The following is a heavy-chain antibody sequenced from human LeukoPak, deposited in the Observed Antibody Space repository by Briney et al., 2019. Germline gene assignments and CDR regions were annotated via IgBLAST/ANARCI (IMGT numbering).Heavy chain of an antibody. D-gene: IGHD4-23*01. V-gene: IGHV3-23*01. CDR2: ISGSGRST. Sequence: GGSLRLSCAASGFTSRSYGMYWVRQAPGKGLEWVSTISGSGRSTYYADSVKGRFTISRDNSKNTLYLQVNSLRAEDTAVYYCASIIGGNSYFDYWGQGTLVTVSS. CDR3: ASIIGGNSYFDY. CDR1: GFTSRSYG. J-gene: IGHJ4*02.